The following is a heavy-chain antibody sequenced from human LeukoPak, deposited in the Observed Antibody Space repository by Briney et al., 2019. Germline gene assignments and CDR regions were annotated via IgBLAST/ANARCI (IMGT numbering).Heavy chain of an antibody. D-gene: IGHD3-22*01. V-gene: IGHV1-69*13. Sequence: ASVKVSCKASGGTFSSYAISWVRPAPGQGLEWMGGIIPIFGTANCAQKFQGRVTITADESPSTAYMELSSLRSEDTAVYYCARGGIYDSSGYVDYWGQGTLVTVSS. CDR3: ARGGIYDSSGYVDY. CDR2: IIPIFGTA. CDR1: GGTFSSYA. J-gene: IGHJ4*02.